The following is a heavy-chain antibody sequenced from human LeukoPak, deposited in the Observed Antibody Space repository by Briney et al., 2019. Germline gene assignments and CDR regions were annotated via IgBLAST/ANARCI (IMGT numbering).Heavy chain of an antibody. D-gene: IGHD6-13*01. CDR2: IYTSGST. CDR3: ARGPYSRVPTAWFDP. CDR1: GGSISSGSYY. Sequence: ASETLSLTCTVSGGSISSGSYYWSWIRRPAGKGLEWIGRIYTSGSTNYNPSLKSRVTISVDTSKNQFSLKLSSVTAADTAVYYCARGPYSRVPTAWFDPWGQGTLVTVSS. J-gene: IGHJ5*02. V-gene: IGHV4-61*02.